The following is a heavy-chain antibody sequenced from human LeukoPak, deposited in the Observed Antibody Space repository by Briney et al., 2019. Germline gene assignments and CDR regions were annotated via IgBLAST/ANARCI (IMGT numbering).Heavy chain of an antibody. D-gene: IGHD3-10*01. V-gene: IGHV3-11*01. Sequence: GGSLRLSCAASGFTFSDYYMSWIRQAPGKGLEWVSYFSSSGSTIYYADSVKGRFTISRDNAKNSLYLQMNSLRAEDTAVYYCARAALLFYGSGSYGDYFDYWGQGTLVTVSS. J-gene: IGHJ4*02. CDR2: FSSSGSTI. CDR1: GFTFSDYY. CDR3: ARAALLFYGSGSYGDYFDY.